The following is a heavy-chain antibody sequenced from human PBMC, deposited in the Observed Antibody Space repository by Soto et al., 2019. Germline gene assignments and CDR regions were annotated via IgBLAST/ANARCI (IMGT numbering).Heavy chain of an antibody. V-gene: IGHV1-46*01. CDR1: EYTFTGCY. J-gene: IGHJ5*01. CDR2: INPSGGST. Sequence: ASVKVSCKSSEYTFTGCYRHWVRQAPGQGLEWMGLINPSGGSTSYAQKFQGRVTMTRDTSTSTVYMELSSLRSEDTAVYYCATAAYSTSWYDFWGQGTLVTVSS. CDR3: ATAAYSTSWYDF. D-gene: IGHD6-13*01.